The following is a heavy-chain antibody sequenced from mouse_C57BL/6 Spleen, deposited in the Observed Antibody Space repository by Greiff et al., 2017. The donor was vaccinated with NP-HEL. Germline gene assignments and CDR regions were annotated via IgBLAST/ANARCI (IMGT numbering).Heavy chain of an antibody. V-gene: IGHV5-9-1*02. Sequence: EVQLVESGEGLVKPGGSLKLSCAASGFTFSSYAMSWVRQTPEKRLEWVAYISSGGDYIYYADTVKGRFTISRDNARNTLYLQMSSLKSEDTAMYYCTRVGHYYGNYYAMDYWGQGTSVTVSS. D-gene: IGHD1-1*01. CDR1: GFTFSSYA. CDR3: TRVGHYYGNYYAMDY. J-gene: IGHJ4*01. CDR2: ISSGGDYI.